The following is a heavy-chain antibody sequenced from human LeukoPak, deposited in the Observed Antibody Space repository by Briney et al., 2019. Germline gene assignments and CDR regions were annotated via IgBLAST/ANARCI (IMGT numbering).Heavy chain of an antibody. CDR3: ARDRGYTQDY. J-gene: IGHJ4*02. D-gene: IGHD5-12*01. V-gene: IGHV3-74*01. CDR2: IKSDGSRT. Sequence: GGSLRLSCAASGLTFSSYWMHWVRQAPGKGLVWVSHIKSDGSRTSYADSVKGRFTISRDNAKNTLYLQMNSLRAEDTAVYYCARDRGYTQDYWGQGTLVTVSS. CDR1: GLTFSSYW.